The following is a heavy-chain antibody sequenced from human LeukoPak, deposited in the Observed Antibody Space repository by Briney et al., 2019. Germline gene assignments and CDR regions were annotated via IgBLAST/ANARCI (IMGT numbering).Heavy chain of an antibody. J-gene: IGHJ4*02. CDR1: GYTFTGYY. Sequence: VASVKVSCKASGYTFTGYYMHWVRQAPGQGLEWMGWINPNSDDTNYAQKSQGRVTMTRDTSISTAYMELSMLTSHDTAGYYFSRSNVVGVTSPWYFDYWGQGTLVTVSS. D-gene: IGHD2-15*01. CDR3: SRSNVVGVTSPWYFDY. CDR2: INPNSDDT. V-gene: IGHV1-2*02.